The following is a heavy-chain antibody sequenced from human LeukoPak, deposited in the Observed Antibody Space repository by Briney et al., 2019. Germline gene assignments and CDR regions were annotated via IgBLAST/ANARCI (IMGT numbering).Heavy chain of an antibody. D-gene: IGHD3-22*01. CDR3: ARVGYDSSGYFVDY. V-gene: IGHV4-59*01. CDR2: FYYSWST. J-gene: IGHJ4*02. CDR1: GGSISSYY. Sequence: SETLSLTCTVSGGSISSYYWSWIRQPPGKGLEWSGYFYYSWSTNSITSLKSRVTISVDTSMNQFSMKLSSVTAADTDVYYCARVGYDSSGYFVDYWAQGTLVTVSS.